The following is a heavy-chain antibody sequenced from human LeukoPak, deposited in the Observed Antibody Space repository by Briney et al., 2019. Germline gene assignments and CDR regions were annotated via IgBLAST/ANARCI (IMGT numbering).Heavy chain of an antibody. CDR2: ISSSGGTM. CDR1: GFTFSDYY. J-gene: IGHJ3*02. Sequence: GGSLRLSCAASGFTFSDYYMSWIRQAPGKGLEWVSYISSSGGTMYYADSVKGRFTISRDNAKNSLYLQMNSLRADDTAVYYCARVLAVAGSDAFDIWGQGTMVTVSS. D-gene: IGHD6-19*01. V-gene: IGHV3-11*01. CDR3: ARVLAVAGSDAFDI.